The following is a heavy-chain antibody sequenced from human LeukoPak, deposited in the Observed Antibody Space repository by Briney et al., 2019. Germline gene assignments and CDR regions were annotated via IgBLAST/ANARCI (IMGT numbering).Heavy chain of an antibody. J-gene: IGHJ4*02. CDR1: QFTFSSYA. V-gene: IGHV3-23*01. CDR3: AKAQTKSRSVGGMGY. D-gene: IGHD3-16*01. Sequence: GGSLRLSCAASQFTFSSYAMSWVRQAPGKGLEWVSTATGGGGSTYYADSVKGRFTISRDNSENTLYLQMSSLRADDTAVYYCAKAQTKSRSVGGMGYWGQGTLVTVSS. CDR2: ATGGGGST.